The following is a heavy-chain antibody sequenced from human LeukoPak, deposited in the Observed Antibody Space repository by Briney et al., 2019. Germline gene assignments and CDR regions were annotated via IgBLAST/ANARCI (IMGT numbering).Heavy chain of an antibody. Sequence: SETLSLTCAVYGGSFSGYYWSWIRQPPGKGLEWIGEINHSGSTNYNPSLKSRVTISVDTSKNQFSLKLSSVTAADTAVYYCARYYNWNDVPQYNWFDPWGQGTLVTVSS. V-gene: IGHV4-34*01. CDR3: ARYYNWNDVPQYNWFDP. J-gene: IGHJ5*02. CDR1: GGSFSGYY. D-gene: IGHD1-1*01. CDR2: INHSGST.